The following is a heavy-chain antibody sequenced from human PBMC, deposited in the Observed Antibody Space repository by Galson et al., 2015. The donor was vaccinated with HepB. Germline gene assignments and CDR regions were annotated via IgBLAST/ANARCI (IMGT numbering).Heavy chain of an antibody. CDR1: GSTFRSYD. CDR2: IGKGGDT. CDR3: AREGRSINWDDWYFDL. D-gene: IGHD1-1*01. J-gene: IGHJ2*01. V-gene: IGHV3-13*01. Sequence: SLRLSCAVSGSTFRSYDMHWVRQVIGKGLEWVSAIGKGGDTYYAGSVKGRFTISRENAKNSLSLQMNSLRAGDTAIYYCAREGRSINWDDWYFDLWVRGTLVTVAA.